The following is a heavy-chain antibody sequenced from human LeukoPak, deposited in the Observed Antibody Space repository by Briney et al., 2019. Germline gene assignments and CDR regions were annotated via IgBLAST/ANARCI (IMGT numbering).Heavy chain of an antibody. Sequence: ASVKVSCKASGYTFTGYYMHWVRQAPGQGLEWMGWINPNSGGTNYAQKFQGRVTMTRDTSISTAYMELSRLRSDDTAVYYCAREVSYSSSRAHRDYWGQGTLVTVSS. CDR3: AREVSYSSSRAHRDY. J-gene: IGHJ4*02. CDR1: GYTFTGYY. V-gene: IGHV1-2*02. CDR2: INPNSGGT. D-gene: IGHD6-13*01.